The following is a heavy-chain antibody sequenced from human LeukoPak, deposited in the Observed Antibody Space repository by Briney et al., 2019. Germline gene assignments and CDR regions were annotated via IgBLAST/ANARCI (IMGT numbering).Heavy chain of an antibody. V-gene: IGHV3-48*01. D-gene: IGHD3-22*01. CDR1: GFTFSSYS. CDR2: ISSSSSTI. CDR3: ASWVPYYYDSSGYYSRYYYYGMDV. Sequence: GGSLRLSCAASGFTFSSYSMNWVRQAPGKGLEWASYISSSSSTIYYADSVKGRFAISRDNAKNSLYLQMNSLRAEDTAVYYCASWVPYYYDSSGYYSRYYYYGMDVWGQGTTVTVSS. J-gene: IGHJ6*02.